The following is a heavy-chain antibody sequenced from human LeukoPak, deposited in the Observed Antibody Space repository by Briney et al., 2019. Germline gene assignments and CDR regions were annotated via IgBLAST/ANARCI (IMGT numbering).Heavy chain of an antibody. CDR3: VRDRGGSGWYYFDY. CDR2: INDSGGIK. CDR1: GFTFSDYA. J-gene: IGHJ4*02. D-gene: IGHD6-19*01. V-gene: IGHV3-23*01. Sequence: PGGSLRLSCRASGFTFSDYAMTWVRQAPGKGLEWVSIINDSGGIKRYADSAKGRFTISRDNAKNTVYLQMASLRVDDMAVYYCVRDRGGSGWYYFDYWGQGTLVTVSS.